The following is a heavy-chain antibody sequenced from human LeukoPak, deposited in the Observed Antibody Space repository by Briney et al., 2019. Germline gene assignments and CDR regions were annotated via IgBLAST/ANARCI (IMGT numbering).Heavy chain of an antibody. CDR2: INHSGST. D-gene: IGHD3-10*01. Sequence: ETLSLTCAVYGGSFSGYYWSWIRQPPGKGLEWIGEINHSGSTNYNPSLKSRVTISVDTSKNQFSLKLSSVTAADTAVYYCARGTLTTMVRGVIIRPFDYWGQGTLVTVSS. CDR3: ARGTLTTMVRGVIIRPFDY. J-gene: IGHJ4*02. V-gene: IGHV4-34*01. CDR1: GGSFSGYY.